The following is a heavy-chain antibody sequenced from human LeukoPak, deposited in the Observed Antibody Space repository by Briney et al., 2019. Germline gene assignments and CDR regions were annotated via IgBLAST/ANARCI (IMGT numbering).Heavy chain of an antibody. CDR2: IYPGDSDT. J-gene: IGHJ4*02. Sequence: GESLKISCKGSGYSFTSYWIGWVRQMPGKGLEWMGIIYPGDSDTRYSPSFQGQVTISADKSISAAYLQWSSLKASDTAMYYCARQSLRFGEYTYDYWGQGTLVPVSS. D-gene: IGHD3-10*01. V-gene: IGHV5-51*01. CDR3: ARQSLRFGEYTYDY. CDR1: GYSFTSYW.